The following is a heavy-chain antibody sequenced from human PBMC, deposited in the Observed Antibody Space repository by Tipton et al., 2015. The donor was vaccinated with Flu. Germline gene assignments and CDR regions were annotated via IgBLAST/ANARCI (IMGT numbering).Heavy chain of an antibody. V-gene: IGHV4-4*07. D-gene: IGHD6-6*01. CDR2: IDTSGST. CDR1: GASISNYY. Sequence: TLSLTCSVSGASISNYYWSWIRQPAGKGLEWIGRIDTSGSTNYNPSLKSRVTISVDTSKNQFSLKLSSVTAADTAVYYCARITNSISSLPFDTWGQGTLVTVSS. J-gene: IGHJ4*02. CDR3: ARITNSISSLPFDT.